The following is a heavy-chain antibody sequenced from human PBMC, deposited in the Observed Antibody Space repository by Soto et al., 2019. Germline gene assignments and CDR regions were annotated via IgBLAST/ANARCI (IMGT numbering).Heavy chain of an antibody. CDR2: IYYSGST. CDR3: APYCSGGSCYLDY. J-gene: IGHJ4*02. CDR1: GGSISSGGYY. V-gene: IGHV4-31*03. D-gene: IGHD2-15*01. Sequence: QVQLQESGPGLVKPSQTLSLTCTVSGGSISSGGYYWSWIRQHPGKGLEWIGYIYYSGSTYYNPYLKSRVTISVETSKNQFSLKLSSVTAADTAVYYCAPYCSGGSCYLDYWGQGTLVTVSS.